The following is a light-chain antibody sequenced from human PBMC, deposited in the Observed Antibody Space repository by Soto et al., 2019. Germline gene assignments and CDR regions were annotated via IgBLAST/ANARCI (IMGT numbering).Light chain of an antibody. Sequence: QSALTQPASVSGSPGQSITISCTGTSSDVGSYNLVSWCQQHPGKAPKLTIYEGSKRPSGVSNRFSGSKSGNTASLTISGLQAEDEADYYCCSYAGSGTWVFGGGTKLTVL. V-gene: IGLV2-23*01. CDR1: SSDVGSYNL. CDR2: EGS. CDR3: CSYAGSGTWV. J-gene: IGLJ3*02.